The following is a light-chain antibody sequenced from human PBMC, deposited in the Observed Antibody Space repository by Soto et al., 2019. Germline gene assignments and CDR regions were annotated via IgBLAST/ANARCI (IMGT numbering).Light chain of an antibody. CDR2: GAS. CDR3: QQYGSSPFN. J-gene: IGKJ5*01. CDR1: QSVSSSY. V-gene: IGKV3-20*01. Sequence: EIVLTQSPGTLSPSPGERATLSCSASQSVSSSYLAWYQQKPGQAPRLLIYGASSRATGIPDRFSGSGSGTDFTLTISRLEPEDFAVYYCQQYGSSPFNFGQGTRLEIK.